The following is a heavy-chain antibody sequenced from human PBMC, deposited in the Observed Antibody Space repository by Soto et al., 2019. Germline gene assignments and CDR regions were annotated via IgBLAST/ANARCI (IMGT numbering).Heavy chain of an antibody. CDR3: AKDQDNTDYYWIFDL. J-gene: IGHJ2*01. D-gene: IGHD4-17*01. Sequence: PGGSLRLSCAASGFNFRKFAMSWVRQAPGKGLEWVSGMSERSGPPLYADSVKGRFTISRHNSKSTLYLEMNNLRPEDTAVYYCAKDQDNTDYYWIFDLWGRGTPVTVS. CDR1: GFNFRKFA. CDR2: MSERSGPP. V-gene: IGHV3-23*01.